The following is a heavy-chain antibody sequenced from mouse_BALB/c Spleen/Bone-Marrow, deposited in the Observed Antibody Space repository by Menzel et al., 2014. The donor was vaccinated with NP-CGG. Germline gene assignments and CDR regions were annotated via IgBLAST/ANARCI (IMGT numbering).Heavy chain of an antibody. CDR3: ARNYDFGDYYAMDY. Sequence: QVQLQQSGPGLVQPSQLLSIPCTVSGFSISNYALHWVRQSPGRGLEWLGVIWSGGNRDYNAAFISRLSVSKDNSKSQVFFKMNSLQPNDTAIYYCARNYDFGDYYAMDYWGQGTSVTVSS. CDR1: GFSISNYA. J-gene: IGHJ4*01. D-gene: IGHD2-4*01. V-gene: IGHV2-2*02. CDR2: IWSGGNR.